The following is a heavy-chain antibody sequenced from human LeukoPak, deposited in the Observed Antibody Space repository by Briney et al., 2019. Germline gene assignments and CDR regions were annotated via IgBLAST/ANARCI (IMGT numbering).Heavy chain of an antibody. V-gene: IGHV1-2*02. CDR3: ARVRRLYGGYEGYGY. CDR2: INPNSGGT. J-gene: IGHJ4*02. Sequence: GASVKVSCKASGYTFTGYYMHWVRQAPGQGLEWMGWINPNSGGTNYAQKFQGRVTMTRDTSISTAYMELSRLRSDDTAVYYCARVRRLYGGYEGYGYWGQGTLVTVSS. D-gene: IGHD5-12*01. CDR1: GYTFTGYY.